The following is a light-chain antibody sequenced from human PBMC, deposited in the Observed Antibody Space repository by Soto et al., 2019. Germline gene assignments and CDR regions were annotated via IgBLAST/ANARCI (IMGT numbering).Light chain of an antibody. Sequence: QSVLTQPPSASGTPGQRVTIYCSGSSSNIGSHTVNWYQQVPGTAPKLLIYSNNQRPSGVPDRFSGSKSGTSASLAISGLQSEDEADYYCAAWDDSLNGPVFGGGTQLTVL. CDR3: AAWDDSLNGPV. CDR1: SSNIGSHT. CDR2: SNN. J-gene: IGLJ3*02. V-gene: IGLV1-44*01.